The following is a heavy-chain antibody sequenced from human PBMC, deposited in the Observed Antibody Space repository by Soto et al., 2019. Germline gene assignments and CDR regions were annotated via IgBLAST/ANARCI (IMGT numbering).Heavy chain of an antibody. J-gene: IGHJ4*02. Sequence: GGSLRLSCAASGFTFSSYAMHWVRQAPGKGPEWVALILYDGSNEYYADSVKGRFTISRDNGKNTLYLEMNSLGTEDSAVYNCARGPAYYDPVWGSFLHFWGQGTLVTVSS. CDR3: ARGPAYYDPVWGSFLHF. D-gene: IGHD3-16*01. CDR2: ILYDGSNE. V-gene: IGHV3-30*03. CDR1: GFTFSSYA.